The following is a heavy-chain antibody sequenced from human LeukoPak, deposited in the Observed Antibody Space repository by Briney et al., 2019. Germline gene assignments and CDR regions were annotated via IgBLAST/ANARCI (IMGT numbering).Heavy chain of an antibody. D-gene: IGHD2-2*01. CDR3: ARDRGVIPAAEYYFDY. Sequence: PGRSLRLSCAASGFTFSNYAMHWVRQAPGKGLEWVAVISYDGSNKYYADSVKGRFTISRDNSKNTLYLQMNSLRAEDTAVYYCARDRGVIPAAEYYFDYWGQGTLVTVSS. V-gene: IGHV3-30*01. CDR1: GFTFSNYA. CDR2: ISYDGSNK. J-gene: IGHJ4*02.